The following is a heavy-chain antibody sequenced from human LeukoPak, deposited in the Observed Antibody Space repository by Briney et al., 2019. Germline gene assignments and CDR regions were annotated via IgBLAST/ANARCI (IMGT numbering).Heavy chain of an antibody. J-gene: IGHJ4*02. D-gene: IGHD5-18*01. CDR3: ARELGTAMVWLDY. CDR2: VYYSGST. CDR1: GGSISSGDYY. V-gene: IGHV4-30-4*01. Sequence: SETLSLTCTVSGGSISSGDYYWSWIRQPPGKGLEWIGYVYYSGSTYYNPSLKSRVTISVDTSKNQFSLKLSSVTAADTAVYYCARELGTAMVWLDYWGQGTLVTVSS.